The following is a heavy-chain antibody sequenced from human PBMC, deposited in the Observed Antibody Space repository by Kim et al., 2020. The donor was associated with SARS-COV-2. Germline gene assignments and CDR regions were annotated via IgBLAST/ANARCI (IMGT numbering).Heavy chain of an antibody. CDR1: GFTVSSNY. V-gene: IGHV3-53*01. CDR3: ASGPKDIVATMVDAFDI. CDR2: IYSGGST. Sequence: GGSLRLSCAASGFTVSSNYMSWVRQAPGKGLEWVSVIYSGGSTYYADSVKGRFTISRDNSKNTLYLQMNSLRAEDTAVYYCASGPKDIVATMVDAFDIWGQGTMVTVSS. D-gene: IGHD5-12*01. J-gene: IGHJ3*02.